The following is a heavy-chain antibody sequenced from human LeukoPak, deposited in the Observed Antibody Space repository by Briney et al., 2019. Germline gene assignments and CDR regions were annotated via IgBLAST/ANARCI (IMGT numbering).Heavy chain of an antibody. V-gene: IGHV4-34*01. Sequence: PSETLSLTCAVYGGSLSGYYWSWIRQPPGKGLEWIGEINQSGSTNYNPSLKSRVTLSVDTSKNQFSLKLNSMTAADTAVYYCARSRRVDMVRGLIPRRSNFDYWGQGALVTVSS. CDR1: GGSLSGYY. CDR2: INQSGST. D-gene: IGHD3-10*01. CDR3: ARSRRVDMVRGLIPRRSNFDY. J-gene: IGHJ4*02.